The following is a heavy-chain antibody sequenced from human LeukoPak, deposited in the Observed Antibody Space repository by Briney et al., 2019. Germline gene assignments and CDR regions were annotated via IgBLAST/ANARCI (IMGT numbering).Heavy chain of an antibody. J-gene: IGHJ5*02. Sequence: GGSLRLSCAAPGFTFSNAWMSWVRQAPGKGLEWVGRIKSKTDGGTTDYAAPVKGRFTISRDDSKNTLYLQMNSLKAEDTAVYYCTTTITMVRGVIPAPWGQGTLVTVSS. D-gene: IGHD3-10*01. CDR1: GFTFSNAW. CDR3: TTTITMVRGVIPAP. V-gene: IGHV3-15*01. CDR2: IKSKTDGGTT.